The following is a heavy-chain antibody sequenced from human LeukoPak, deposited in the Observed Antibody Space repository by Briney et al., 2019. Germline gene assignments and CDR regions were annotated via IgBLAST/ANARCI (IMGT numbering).Heavy chain of an antibody. J-gene: IGHJ3*02. CDR2: ISSRSSTI. CDR1: GFTFSSYA. Sequence: PGGSLRLSCAASGFTFSSYAMSWVRQAPGKGLEWVSYISSRSSTIYYADSVKGRFTISRDNAKNSLYLQMNSLRAEDTAVYYCADGIYGSGIYNWGQGTMVTVSS. CDR3: ADGIYGSGIYN. D-gene: IGHD3-10*01. V-gene: IGHV3-48*04.